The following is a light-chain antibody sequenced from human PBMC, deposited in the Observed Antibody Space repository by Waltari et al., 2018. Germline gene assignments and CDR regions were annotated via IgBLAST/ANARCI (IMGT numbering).Light chain of an antibody. CDR2: KDS. V-gene: IGLV3-25*03. CDR3: QSADSSISYVV. J-gene: IGLJ2*01. Sequence: SYELTQPPSVSVSPGQTARITCPGDALPRQYTYWYQQKPGQATVLVISKDSERPARIPERFSGSSSGTTVTLTISGFQAEDEADYYCQSADSSISYVVFGGGTKLTVL. CDR1: ALPRQY.